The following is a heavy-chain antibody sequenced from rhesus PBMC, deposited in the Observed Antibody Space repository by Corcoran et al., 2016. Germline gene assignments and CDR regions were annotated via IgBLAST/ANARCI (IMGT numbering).Heavy chain of an antibody. J-gene: IGHJ3*01. Sequence: QVQLQESGPGLLKPSETLSLTCAVSGGSISGYYWNWTRQPPGKGLEWMGYMGGSSGSTYYNPSLKSRVTISTDTSKNQLSLNLNSVTAADTAVDSCANRRGNLVDAFDFWGQGLRVTVSS. CDR1: GGSISGYY. V-gene: IGHV4-165*02. D-gene: IGHD1-44*01. CDR3: ANRRGNLVDAFDF. CDR2: MGGSSGST.